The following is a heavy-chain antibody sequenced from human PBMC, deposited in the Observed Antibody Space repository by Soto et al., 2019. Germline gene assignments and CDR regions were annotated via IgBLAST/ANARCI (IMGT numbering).Heavy chain of an antibody. CDR1: GYSFTSYW. CDR2: IDPSDSYT. J-gene: IGHJ4*02. Sequence: PGESLKISCKGSGYSFTSYWISWVRQMPGKGLEWMGRIDPSDSYTNYSPSFQGHVTISADKSISTAYLQWSSLKASDTAMYYCARSDYTYYCDSSGSHFDYWGQGTLVTVSS. V-gene: IGHV5-10-1*01. CDR3: ARSDYTYYCDSSGSHFDY. D-gene: IGHD3-22*01.